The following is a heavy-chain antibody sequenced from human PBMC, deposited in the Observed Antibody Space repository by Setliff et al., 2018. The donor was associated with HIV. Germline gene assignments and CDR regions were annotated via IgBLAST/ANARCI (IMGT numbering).Heavy chain of an antibody. Sequence: SETLSLTCAVYGGSFSGYYWNWIRQPPGKGLEWIGEINHSGSTNYNPSLKSRVTISVDTSKNQFSLKLSSVTAADTAVYCCARGAIQLWLRSYYYMDVWGKGTTGTVSS. CDR1: GGSFSGYY. J-gene: IGHJ6*03. CDR2: INHSGST. CDR3: ARGAIQLWLRSYYYMDV. D-gene: IGHD5-18*01. V-gene: IGHV4-34*01.